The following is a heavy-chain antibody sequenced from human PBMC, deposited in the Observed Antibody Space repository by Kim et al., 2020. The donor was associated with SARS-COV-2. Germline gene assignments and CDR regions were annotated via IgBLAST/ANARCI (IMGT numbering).Heavy chain of an antibody. D-gene: IGHD5-12*01. CDR2: ISTRGESI. CDR1: GLSFSDSY. CDR3: ARSGNGYNAFGI. Sequence: GGSLRLSCAASGLSFSDSYMNWVRQAPGKGLEWLSFISTRGESIFYADAVEGRFTISRDNAKNSLYLQMNYLRDENTAAYYCARSGNGYNAFGIWG. J-gene: IGHJ3*02. V-gene: IGHV3-11*01.